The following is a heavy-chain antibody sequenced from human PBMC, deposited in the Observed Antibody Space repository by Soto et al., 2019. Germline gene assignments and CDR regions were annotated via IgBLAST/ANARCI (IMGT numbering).Heavy chain of an antibody. CDR3: AISGWQDYYYYYGMDV. CDR2: FDPEDGET. CDR1: GYTLTELS. V-gene: IGHV1-24*01. Sequence: ASVKVSCKVSGYTLTELSMHWVRQAPGKGLEWMGGFDPEDGETIYAQKFQGRVTMTEDTSTDTAYMELSSLRSEDTAVYYCAISGWQDYYYYYGMDVWGQGTTVTVSS. D-gene: IGHD6-19*01. J-gene: IGHJ6*02.